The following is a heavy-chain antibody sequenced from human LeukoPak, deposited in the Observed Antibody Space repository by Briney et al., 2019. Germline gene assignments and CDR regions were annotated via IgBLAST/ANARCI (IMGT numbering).Heavy chain of an antibody. Sequence: PGGSLRLSCAASGFTFSSYWMHWVRQAPGKGLVWVSRINSDGSSTSYADSVKGRFTISRDNAKNTLYLQMNSLRAEDTAVYYCARVDYYYGSSGYYYNGLDYWGQGTLVTVSS. CDR3: ARVDYYYGSSGYYYNGLDY. D-gene: IGHD3-22*01. J-gene: IGHJ4*02. CDR2: INSDGSST. CDR1: GFTFSSYW. V-gene: IGHV3-74*01.